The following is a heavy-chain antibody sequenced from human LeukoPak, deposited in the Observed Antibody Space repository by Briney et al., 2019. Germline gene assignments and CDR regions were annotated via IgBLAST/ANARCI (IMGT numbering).Heavy chain of an antibody. CDR1: GGSISTYY. J-gene: IGHJ4*02. V-gene: IGHV4-59*12. Sequence: PSETLSLTSTVSGGSISTYYWSWIRQSPGKGLEWIGYIYYDGSTNYNPSLKSRVTISLDMSKNQFSLKLTSVTAADTAVYYCARRRQWLVPSFDYWGQGTLVTVSS. CDR2: IYYDGST. D-gene: IGHD6-19*01. CDR3: ARRRQWLVPSFDY.